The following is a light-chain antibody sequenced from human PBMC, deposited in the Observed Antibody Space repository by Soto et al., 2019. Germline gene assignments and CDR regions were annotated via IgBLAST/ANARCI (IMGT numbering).Light chain of an antibody. CDR1: QSVSSY. CDR3: QQYKSYWT. Sequence: EIVLTQSPATLSLSPGERATLSCRASQSVSSYLAWYQQKPGQAPRLLTYGASTRATGIPARFSGSGSGTDFTLTINSLQPQDFATYYCQQYKSYWTFGQGTKVDIK. V-gene: IGKV3-15*01. CDR2: GAS. J-gene: IGKJ1*01.